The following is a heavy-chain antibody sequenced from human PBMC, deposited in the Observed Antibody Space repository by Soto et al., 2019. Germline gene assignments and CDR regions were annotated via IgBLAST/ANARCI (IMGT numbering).Heavy chain of an antibody. CDR1: GFTFSSYG. Sequence: GGSLRLSCAASGFTFSSYGMHWVRQAPGKGLEWVAVISYDGSDKYYPDSVKGRFTISRDNSRNTLYLQMNSLRAEDTAVYYCARDQTDSSAFDYWGQGTLVTVSS. D-gene: IGHD3-22*01. J-gene: IGHJ4*02. CDR2: ISYDGSDK. V-gene: IGHV3-30*03. CDR3: ARDQTDSSAFDY.